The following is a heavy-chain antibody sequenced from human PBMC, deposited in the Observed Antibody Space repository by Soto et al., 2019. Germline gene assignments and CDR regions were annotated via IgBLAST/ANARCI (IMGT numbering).Heavy chain of an antibody. Sequence: HTLSLTCSLSWDSFSSNSAACNWIRQPPGKALEWLALIDWDDDKYYSTSLKTRLTISKDTSKNQVVLTMTNMDPVDTATYYCARTKYYYDSSGYYNFDYWGQGTLVTVSS. J-gene: IGHJ4*02. CDR2: IDWDDDK. D-gene: IGHD3-22*01. V-gene: IGHV2-70*01. CDR1: WDSFSSNSAAC. CDR3: ARTKYYYDSSGYYNFDY.